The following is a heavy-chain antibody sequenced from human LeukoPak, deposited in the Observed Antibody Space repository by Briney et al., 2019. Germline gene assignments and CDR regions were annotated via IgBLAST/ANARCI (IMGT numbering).Heavy chain of an antibody. J-gene: IGHJ6*02. Sequence: GGSLRLSCAASGFTFSSYSMDWVRQAPGKGLEWVSSISSSSNYIYYADSVKGRFTISKDNAKNSLYLQMNSLSAEDTAVYYCAKNGLGFGELLPYYYYGMDVWGQGTPVTVSS. CDR2: ISSSSNYI. D-gene: IGHD3-10*01. CDR3: AKNGLGFGELLPYYYYGMDV. CDR1: GFTFSSYS. V-gene: IGHV3-21*01.